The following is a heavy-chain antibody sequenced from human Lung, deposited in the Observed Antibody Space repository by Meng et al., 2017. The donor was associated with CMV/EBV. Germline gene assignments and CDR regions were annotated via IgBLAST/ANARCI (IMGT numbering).Heavy chain of an antibody. CDR3: ASGKYYYGSGSYYNYYYYGMDV. J-gene: IGHJ6*02. D-gene: IGHD3-10*01. CDR1: GGSISSYY. Sequence: SXTXSLXCTVSGGSISSYYWSWIRQPPGKGLEWIGYIYYSGSTNYNPSLKSRVTISVDTSKNQFSLKLSSLTAADTAVYYCASGKYYYGSGSYYNYYYYGMDVWXQGNXVTVSS. V-gene: IGHV4-59*01. CDR2: IYYSGST.